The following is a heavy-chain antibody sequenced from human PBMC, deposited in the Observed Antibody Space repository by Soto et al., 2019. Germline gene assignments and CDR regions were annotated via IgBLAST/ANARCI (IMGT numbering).Heavy chain of an antibody. Sequence: SGPTLVNPTQTLTLTCSFSGFSLTTDGVGVGWVRQPPGQALEWLEIIYWNDDKHHSPSLKSRLTITKDTSKNQVVLTMTNMDPVDTAKYYCTLIQYTRATDYWGQGTLVTVSS. CDR3: TLIQYTRATDY. J-gene: IGHJ4*02. V-gene: IGHV2-5*01. CDR2: IYWNDDK. D-gene: IGHD2-2*02. CDR1: GFSLTTDGVG.